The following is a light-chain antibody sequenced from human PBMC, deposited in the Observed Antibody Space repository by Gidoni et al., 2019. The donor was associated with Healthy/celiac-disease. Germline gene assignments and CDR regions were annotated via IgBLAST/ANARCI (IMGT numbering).Light chain of an antibody. CDR2: AAS. V-gene: IGKV1-39*01. Sequence: DIQMPQSPSPLSASVGDRVTITCRASQSISSYLNWYQQKPGKAPKLLIYAASSLQSGVPSRCSGSGSGTDFTLTISSLQPEDFATYYCQQSYSTPLTFGGGTKVEIK. CDR1: QSISSY. J-gene: IGKJ4*01. CDR3: QQSYSTPLT.